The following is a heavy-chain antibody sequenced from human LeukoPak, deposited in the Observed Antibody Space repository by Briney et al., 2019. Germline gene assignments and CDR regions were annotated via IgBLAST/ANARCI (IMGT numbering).Heavy chain of an antibody. Sequence: PSETLSLTCTVSGASITTYYWSWIRQSPWKGPEWIGYLFFNERTDYNPSLKSRVTISVDRSKNQFSLKVTPMTAADTAIYYCARAGGGCSFASWGQGTLVTVSS. D-gene: IGHD6-19*01. CDR2: LFFNERT. J-gene: IGHJ4*02. CDR1: GASITTYY. V-gene: IGHV4-59*01. CDR3: ARAGGGCSFAS.